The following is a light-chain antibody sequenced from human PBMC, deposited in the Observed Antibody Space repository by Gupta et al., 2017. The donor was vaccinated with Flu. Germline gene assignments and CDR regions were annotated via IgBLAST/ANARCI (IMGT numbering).Light chain of an antibody. CDR1: SLRSYY. CDR2: GKN. Sequence: SSEVTQDTAVSVALGQTVRITCQGDSLRSYYDSWDQQTPGQAPVLVIYGKNTRPSGIPDRFSGSSSGNTAALTITGAQAEDEADYYCNSRDSSGNLVFGGGTKLTVL. CDR3: NSRDSSGNLV. J-gene: IGLJ2*01. V-gene: IGLV3-19*01.